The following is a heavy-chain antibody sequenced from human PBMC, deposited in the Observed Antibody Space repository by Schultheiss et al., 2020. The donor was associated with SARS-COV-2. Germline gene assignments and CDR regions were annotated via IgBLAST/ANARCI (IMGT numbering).Heavy chain of an antibody. Sequence: VGSLRLSCAASRFTFSNAWMSWVRQAPGKGLEWVAVIWYDGSNKYYADSVKGRFTISRDNSKNTLYLQMNSLRAEDTAVYYCARDTTYYYYMDVWGKGTTVTVSS. CDR3: ARDTTYYYYMDV. V-gene: IGHV3-33*08. CDR1: RFTFSNAW. CDR2: IWYDGSNK. J-gene: IGHJ6*03. D-gene: IGHD1-1*01.